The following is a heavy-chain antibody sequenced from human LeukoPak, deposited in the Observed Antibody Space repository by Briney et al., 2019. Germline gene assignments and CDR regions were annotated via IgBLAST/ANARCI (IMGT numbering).Heavy chain of an antibody. J-gene: IGHJ3*02. CDR1: GYTFTGYY. CDR3: ARVRKRLSPGDAFDI. Sequence: ASVKVSCKASGYTFTGYYMHWVRQAPGQGLEWMGWINPNSGGTNYAQKFQGRVTMTRDTSISTAYMELSRLRSDDTAVYYCARVRKRLSPGDAFDIWGQGTMVTVSS. D-gene: IGHD3-16*02. CDR2: INPNSGGT. V-gene: IGHV1-2*02.